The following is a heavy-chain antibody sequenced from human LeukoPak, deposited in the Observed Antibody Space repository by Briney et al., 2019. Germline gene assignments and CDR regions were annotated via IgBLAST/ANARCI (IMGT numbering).Heavy chain of an antibody. CDR2: ISSSGSTI. J-gene: IGHJ6*02. CDR3: ARDASGRSWYGPYYYGMDV. D-gene: IGHD6-13*01. CDR1: GFTFSDYY. Sequence: PGGSLRLSCAAFGFTFSDYYMSWIRQAPGKGLEWVSYISSSGSTIYYADSVKGRFTISRDNAKNSLYLQMNSLRAEDTAVYYCARDASGRSWYGPYYYGMDVWGQGTTVTVSS. V-gene: IGHV3-11*01.